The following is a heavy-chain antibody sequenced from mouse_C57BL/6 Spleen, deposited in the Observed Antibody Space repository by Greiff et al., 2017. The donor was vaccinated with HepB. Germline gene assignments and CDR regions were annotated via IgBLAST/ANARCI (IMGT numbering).Heavy chain of an antibody. J-gene: IGHJ2*01. CDR1: GYTFTSYG. D-gene: IGHD1-1*01. Sequence: QVQLKQSGAELARPGASVKLSCKASGYTFTSYGISWVKQRTGQGLEWIGEIYPRSGNTYYNEKFKGKATLTADKSSSTAYMELRSLTSEDSAVYFCAMDYGSSYGNYWGQGTTLTVSS. CDR2: IYPRSGNT. CDR3: AMDYGSSYGNY. V-gene: IGHV1-81*01.